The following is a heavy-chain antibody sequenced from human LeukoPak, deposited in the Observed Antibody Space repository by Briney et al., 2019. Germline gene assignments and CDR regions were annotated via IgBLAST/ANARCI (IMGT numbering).Heavy chain of an antibody. CDR3: ARESRSSSWYDYYYYMDV. CDR1: GYSISSGYY. V-gene: IGHV4-38-2*02. CDR2: IYHSGST. J-gene: IGHJ6*03. Sequence: SETLSLTCTVSGYSISSGYYWGWIRQPPGKGLEWIGSIYHSGSTYYNPSLKSRVTISVDTSKNQFSLKLSSVTAADTAVYYCARESRSSSWYDYYYYMDVWGKGTTVTVSS. D-gene: IGHD6-13*01.